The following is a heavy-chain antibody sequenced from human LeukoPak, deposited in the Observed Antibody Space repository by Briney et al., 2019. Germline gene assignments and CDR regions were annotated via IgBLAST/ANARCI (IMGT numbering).Heavy chain of an antibody. CDR3: ARASPPDCTNGVCSAYNIDY. J-gene: IGHJ4*02. D-gene: IGHD2-8*01. CDR2: IYSSGST. Sequence: PSETLSLTCVVSGGSISSHYWNWIRQPAGKGLEWIGRIYSSGSTNYNPSFKSRVTMSVDTSKNQISLKLSSVTAADTAVYYCARASPPDCTNGVCSAYNIDYWGQGALVTVSS. CDR1: GGSISSHY. V-gene: IGHV4-4*07.